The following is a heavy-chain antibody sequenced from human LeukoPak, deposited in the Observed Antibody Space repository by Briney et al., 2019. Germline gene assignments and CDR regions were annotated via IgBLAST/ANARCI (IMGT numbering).Heavy chain of an antibody. Sequence: GASVKVSCKAPGYTFTSYYMHWVRQAPGQGLEWMGIINPSGGSTSYAQKFQGRVTMTRDTSTSTVYMELSSLRSEDTAVYYCARSIQLWVQPDYWGQGTLVTVSS. V-gene: IGHV1-46*01. CDR2: INPSGGST. CDR1: GYTFTSYY. D-gene: IGHD5-18*01. J-gene: IGHJ4*02. CDR3: ARSIQLWVQPDY.